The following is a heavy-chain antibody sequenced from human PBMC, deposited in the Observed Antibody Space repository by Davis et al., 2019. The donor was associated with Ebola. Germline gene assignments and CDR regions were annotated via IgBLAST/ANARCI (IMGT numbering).Heavy chain of an antibody. CDR3: ASDFGDATPNFFDY. CDR1: GFKFSGFA. D-gene: IGHD4-17*01. CDR2: IGGDGGDR. J-gene: IGHJ4*02. V-gene: IGHV3-23*01. Sequence: PGGSLRLSCVTSGFKFSGFAMSWVRQAPGKGLEWLTYIGGDGGDRNYVDSVRSRFSISRDNSGNTLYLQMNSLRVDDTAIYYCASDFGDATPNFFDYWGQGTLVTVSS.